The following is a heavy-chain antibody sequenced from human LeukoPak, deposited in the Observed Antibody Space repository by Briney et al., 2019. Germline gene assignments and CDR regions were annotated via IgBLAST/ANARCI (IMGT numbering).Heavy chain of an antibody. CDR2: ISANSGQT. J-gene: IGHJ4*02. CDR1: GYTFTRFG. Sequence: ASVKVSCKAAGYTFTRFGIRWVRQAPGQGLEWMVWISANSGQTYYAQKLQGRVTMTTDTSTSTAYMELRSLRSDDTAIYYCARDFYHGHCGGGYCYVLDSWGQGTLSPSPQ. D-gene: IGHD2-15*01. V-gene: IGHV1-18*01. CDR3: ARDFYHGHCGGGYCYVLDS.